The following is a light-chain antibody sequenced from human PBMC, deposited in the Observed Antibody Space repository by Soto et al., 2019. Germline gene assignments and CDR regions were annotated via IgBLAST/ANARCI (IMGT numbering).Light chain of an antibody. CDR1: QSVSSSY. V-gene: IGKV3-20*01. Sequence: EIVLTQSPGTLSLSPGERATLSCRASQSVSSSYLAWYQQKPGQAPRLLIYAASNRATGIPDRFSGSGSGTDFAITISRLEPEVFAVYYCQQYGSSPYTFGQGTKLEIK. CDR2: AAS. J-gene: IGKJ2*01. CDR3: QQYGSSPYT.